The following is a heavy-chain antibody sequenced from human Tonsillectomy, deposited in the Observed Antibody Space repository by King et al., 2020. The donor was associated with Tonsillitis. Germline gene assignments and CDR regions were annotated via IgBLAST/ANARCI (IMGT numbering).Heavy chain of an antibody. CDR2: ISTNSKYI. V-gene: IGHV3-21*01. J-gene: IGHJ3*02. CDR1: GFTISNYD. CDR3: AKDKGTTYYDSGRGAFDI. Sequence: VQLVESGGGLVKPGGSLRLSCATSGFTISNYDMNWVRQAPGKGLEWVSSISTNSKYIYYADSVKGRFTISRDIAKNSLFLQMNTLTDEDTAVYYCAKDKGTTYYDSGRGAFDIWGQGTMVTVST. D-gene: IGHD3-22*01.